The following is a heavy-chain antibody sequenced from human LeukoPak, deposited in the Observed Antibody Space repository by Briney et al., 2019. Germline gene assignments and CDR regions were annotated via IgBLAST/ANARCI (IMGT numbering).Heavy chain of an antibody. J-gene: IGHJ4*02. D-gene: IGHD6-13*01. V-gene: IGHV4-31*03. CDR1: GGSIRSGGYY. CDR3: ASLIAAAGNYFDY. Sequence: SQTLSLTCTVSGGSIRSGGYYWSWIRQHPGKGLEWIGYIYYSGSTYYNPSLKSRVTISVDTSKNQFSLKLSSVTAADTAVYYCASLIAAAGNYFDYWGQGTLVTVSS. CDR2: IYYSGST.